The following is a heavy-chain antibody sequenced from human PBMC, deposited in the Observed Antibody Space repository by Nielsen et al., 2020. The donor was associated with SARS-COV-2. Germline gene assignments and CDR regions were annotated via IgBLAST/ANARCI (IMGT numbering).Heavy chain of an antibody. CDR2: VNPNSGAT. Sequence: ASVNVSCKASGYTFTGHYMHWMRQAPGQGPEWMRRVNPNSGATNYAQKFQGRVTLTRDTSINTTYMELNRLTSDDTAVYYCARVRSSSGIWFDPWGQGTLVVVSS. CDR1: GYTFTGHY. J-gene: IGHJ5*02. CDR3: ARVRSSSGIWFDP. D-gene: IGHD3-10*01. V-gene: IGHV1-2*06.